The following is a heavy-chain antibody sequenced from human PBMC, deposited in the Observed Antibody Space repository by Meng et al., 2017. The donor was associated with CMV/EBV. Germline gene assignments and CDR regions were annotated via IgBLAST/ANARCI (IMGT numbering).Heavy chain of an antibody. CDR1: GGTFSSYA. CDR3: ASGPAGTEGWFDP. Sequence: SVKVSCKASGGTFSSYAISWVRQAPGQGLEWMGGIIPIFGTANYAQKFQGRVTITTDESTSTAYMELSSLRSEDTAVYYCASGPAGTEGWFDPWGQGTPVTVSS. V-gene: IGHV1-69*05. J-gene: IGHJ5*02. D-gene: IGHD6-13*01. CDR2: IIPIFGTA.